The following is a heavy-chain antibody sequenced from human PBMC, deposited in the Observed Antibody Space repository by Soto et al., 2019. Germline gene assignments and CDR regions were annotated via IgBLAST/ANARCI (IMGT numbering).Heavy chain of an antibody. Sequence: GASVKVSCKASGYTFTCYYMHWVRQAPGQGLEWMGWINPNSGGTNYAQKFQGWVTMTRDTSISTAYMELSRLRSDDTAVYYCAISYDGGYCSGGSCYTAFDIWGQGKMVTVSS. J-gene: IGHJ3*02. CDR3: AISYDGGYCSGGSCYTAFDI. CDR1: GYTFTCYY. CDR2: INPNSGGT. D-gene: IGHD2-15*01. V-gene: IGHV1-2*04.